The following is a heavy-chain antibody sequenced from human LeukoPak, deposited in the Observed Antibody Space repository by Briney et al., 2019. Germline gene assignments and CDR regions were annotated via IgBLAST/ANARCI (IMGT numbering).Heavy chain of an antibody. CDR3: ARQQQLVSFFDY. CDR2: IYYSGST. D-gene: IGHD6-13*01. V-gene: IGHV4-59*08. J-gene: IGHJ4*02. CDR1: GGSISSYY. Sequence: PSETLSLICTVSGGSISSYYWSWIRQPPGKGLEWIGYIYYSGSTNYNPSLKSRVTISVDTSKNQFSLKLSSVTAADTAVYYCARQQQLVSFFDYWGQGTLVTVSS.